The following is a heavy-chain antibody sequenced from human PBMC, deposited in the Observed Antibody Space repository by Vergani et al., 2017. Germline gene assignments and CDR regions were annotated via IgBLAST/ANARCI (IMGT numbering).Heavy chain of an antibody. D-gene: IGHD6-13*01. CDR3: TRHPPIAAAPIYXMDV. CDR1: GFTFSGSA. CDR2: IRSKANSYAT. J-gene: IGHJ6*03. Sequence: EVQLVESGGGLVQPGGSLKLSCAASGFTFSGSAMHWVRQASGKGLEWVGRIRSKANSYATAYAASVKGRFTISRDDSKNTAYLQMNSLETEDTAVYYCTRHPPIAAAPIYXMDVWGKGTTVTVSS. V-gene: IGHV3-73*02.